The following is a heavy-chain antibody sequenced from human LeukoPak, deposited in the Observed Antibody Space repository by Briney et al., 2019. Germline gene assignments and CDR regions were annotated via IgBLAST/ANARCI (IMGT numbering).Heavy chain of an antibody. J-gene: IGHJ6*03. CDR1: GGSIGTYY. Sequence: PSETLSLTCTVSGGSIGTYYWSWIRQSPGKGLEWIGYIYVTGTRYNPYLQSRVTISVDRARNQFFLKMSSVTAADTAVYYCARHIGGGIEDMDVWGKGTKVIVSS. CDR3: ARHIGGGIEDMDV. V-gene: IGHV4-59*08. CDR2: IYVTGT. D-gene: IGHD3-16*02.